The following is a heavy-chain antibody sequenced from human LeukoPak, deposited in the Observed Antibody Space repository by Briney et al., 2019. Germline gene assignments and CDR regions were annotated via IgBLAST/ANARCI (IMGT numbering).Heavy chain of an antibody. CDR2: ISWNSGSI. Sequence: GGSLRLSCAASGFTFDDYAMHWVRQAPGKGLEWVSGISWNSGSIGYADSVKGRFTISRDNSKNTLYLQMNSLRAEDTAVYYCAKGGYSGYDSTYSYYYYYYYMDVWGKGTTVTVSS. V-gene: IGHV3-9*01. D-gene: IGHD5-12*01. J-gene: IGHJ6*03. CDR1: GFTFDDYA. CDR3: AKGGYSGYDSTYSYYYYYYYMDV.